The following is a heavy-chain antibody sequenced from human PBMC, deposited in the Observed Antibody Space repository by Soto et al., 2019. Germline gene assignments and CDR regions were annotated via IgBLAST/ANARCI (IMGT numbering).Heavy chain of an antibody. CDR2: ISAYNGNT. V-gene: IGHV1-18*01. D-gene: IGHD1-26*01. Sequence: QVQLVQSGAEVKKPGASVKVSCKASGYTFTSYGISWVRQAPGQGLEWMGWISAYNGNTNYAQKLQGRVTMTTDTSXXTAYMELRSLRSDDTAVYYCARDYSGSYARQRFDYWGQGTLVTVSS. CDR3: ARDYSGSYARQRFDY. CDR1: GYTFTSYG. J-gene: IGHJ4*02.